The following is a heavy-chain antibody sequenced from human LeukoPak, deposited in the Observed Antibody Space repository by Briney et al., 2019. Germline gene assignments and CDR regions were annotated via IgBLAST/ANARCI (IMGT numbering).Heavy chain of an antibody. J-gene: IGHJ4*02. V-gene: IGHV4-61*02. CDR3: ARDDFGVVGFAY. CDR1: GGSISSGSYY. CDR2: FYTSENT. D-gene: IGHD3-3*01. Sequence: SQTLSLTCTVSGGSISSGSYYWSWIRQPAGKGLEWIGRFYTSENTNYNPSLKSRVTISLDTSKNQFSLKLSSVTAADTAVYYCARDDFGVVGFAYWGQGTLVTASS.